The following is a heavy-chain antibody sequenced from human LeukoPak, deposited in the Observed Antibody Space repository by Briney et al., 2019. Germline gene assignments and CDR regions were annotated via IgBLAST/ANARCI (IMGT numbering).Heavy chain of an antibody. CDR2: INHSGST. CDR1: GGSFSGYY. Sequence: PSETLSLTCAVYGGSFSGYYWSWIRQPPGKGLEWIGEINHSGSTNYNPSLKSRVTISVDTSKNQLSLKLSSVTAADTAVYYCARGGGRDGYIEEGVNWFDPWGQGTLVTVSS. J-gene: IGHJ5*02. CDR3: ARGGGRDGYIEEGVNWFDP. D-gene: IGHD5-24*01. V-gene: IGHV4-34*01.